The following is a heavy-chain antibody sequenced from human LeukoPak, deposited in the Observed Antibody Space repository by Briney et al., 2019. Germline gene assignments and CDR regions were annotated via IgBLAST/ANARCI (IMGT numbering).Heavy chain of an antibody. CDR1: GGSTSSGSYY. Sequence: PSETLSLTCTVSGGSTSSGSYYWSWIRQPAGKGLEWIGRISTSGTTNYNPSLKSRVTMSRDTSKNQFSLKLSSVTAADTAVYYCARDRVSWHYFDYWGQGTLLTVSS. V-gene: IGHV4-61*02. D-gene: IGHD5/OR15-5a*01. J-gene: IGHJ4*02. CDR2: ISTSGTT. CDR3: ARDRVSWHYFDY.